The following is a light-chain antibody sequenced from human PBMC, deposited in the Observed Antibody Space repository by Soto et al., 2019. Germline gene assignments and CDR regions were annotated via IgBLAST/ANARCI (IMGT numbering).Light chain of an antibody. Sequence: DIXMTQSPSTLSASVGDRVTITCRASQSISNWLAWYQQKPGKAPKLLIYDASSLESGVPSRFSGSGSGTEFTLTISSLQPDDFATYYCQQYNSYSGTFGQGTKVDIK. J-gene: IGKJ1*01. CDR2: DAS. CDR1: QSISNW. CDR3: QQYNSYSGT. V-gene: IGKV1-5*01.